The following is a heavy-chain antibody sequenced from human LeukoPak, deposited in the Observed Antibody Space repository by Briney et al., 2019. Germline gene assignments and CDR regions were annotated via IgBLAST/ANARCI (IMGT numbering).Heavy chain of an antibody. CDR2: IIQDVREV. CDR1: GFTSSSYW. D-gene: IGHD3-3*01. CDR3: ARGGPVPRITIFGVIFDASDI. V-gene: IGHV3-7*04. Sequence: GRSLRPSCPASGFTSSSYWTSWDRQAPGKWRGWVANIIQDVREVIYVDSVKGRSTISRDNDKNSLSMQMDSLKAEDTALYYCARGGPVPRITIFGVIFDASDIWGQGTMVTVSS. J-gene: IGHJ3*02.